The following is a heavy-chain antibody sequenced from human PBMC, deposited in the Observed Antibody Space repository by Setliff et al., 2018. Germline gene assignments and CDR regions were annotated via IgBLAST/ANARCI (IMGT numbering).Heavy chain of an antibody. CDR3: ARKGISALSGAFDM. CDR2: IYYSGST. Sequence: PSETLSLTCTVSGGSISSYYWSWIRQPAGKGLEWIGSIYYSGSTYYNPSLKSRVTMSVDTSKNQFSLKLSSVTAADTAVYYCARKGISALSGAFDMWGQGTMVTVSS. J-gene: IGHJ3*02. D-gene: IGHD1-26*01. V-gene: IGHV4-4*07. CDR1: GGSISSYY.